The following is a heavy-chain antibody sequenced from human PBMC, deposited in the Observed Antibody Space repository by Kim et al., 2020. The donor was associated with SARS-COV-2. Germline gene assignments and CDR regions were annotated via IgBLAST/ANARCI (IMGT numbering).Heavy chain of an antibody. V-gene: IGHV4-28*01. CDR3: ARTIPYSSSHYYFDY. Sequence: PSLKSRVTMSVDTSKNQFSLKLSSVTAVDTAVYYCARTIPYSSSHYYFDYWGQGTLVTVSS. D-gene: IGHD6-13*01. J-gene: IGHJ4*02.